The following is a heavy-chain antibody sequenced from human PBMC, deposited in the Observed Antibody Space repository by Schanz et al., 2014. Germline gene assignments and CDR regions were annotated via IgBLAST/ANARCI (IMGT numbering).Heavy chain of an antibody. CDR1: GFTFGNFF. D-gene: IGHD3-10*01. Sequence: EVQLVESGGGLVQPGGSLRLSCAASGFTFGNFFMSWVRQAPGKGLEWVANIKQDGSEKYYVDSVKGRFTFSRDNAKNSLYLQMNSLRAEDTAVYYCARDLSYYTSGSYGYWGQGTLVTVSS. V-gene: IGHV3-7*01. CDR3: ARDLSYYTSGSYGY. CDR2: IKQDGSEK. J-gene: IGHJ4*02.